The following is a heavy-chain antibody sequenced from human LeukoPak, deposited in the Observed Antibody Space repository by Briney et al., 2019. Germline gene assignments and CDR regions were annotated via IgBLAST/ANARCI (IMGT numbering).Heavy chain of an antibody. Sequence: GGSLRLSCAASGFTFSSYWMHWVRQAQGKGLVWVPRINSDGSSTSYADSVKGRFTISRDNAKTTLYLQMNSLRAEDTAVYYCASYSGSYYGFDYWGQGTLVTVSS. J-gene: IGHJ4*02. CDR2: INSDGSST. CDR1: GFTFSSYW. D-gene: IGHD1-26*01. CDR3: ASYSGSYYGFDY. V-gene: IGHV3-74*01.